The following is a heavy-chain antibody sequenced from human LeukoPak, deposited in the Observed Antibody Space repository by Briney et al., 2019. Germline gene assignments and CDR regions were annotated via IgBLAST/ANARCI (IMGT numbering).Heavy chain of an antibody. J-gene: IGHJ5*02. Sequence: ASVKVSCKASGGTFSSYAISWVRQAPGQGLEWMGGIIPIFGTANYAQKFQGRVTITADESTSTAYMELSSLRSEDTAVYYCASFAPMTEDCSGGSCYWGFDPWGQGTLVTVSS. V-gene: IGHV1-69*13. D-gene: IGHD2-15*01. CDR2: IIPIFGTA. CDR3: ASFAPMTEDCSGGSCYWGFDP. CDR1: GGTFSSYA.